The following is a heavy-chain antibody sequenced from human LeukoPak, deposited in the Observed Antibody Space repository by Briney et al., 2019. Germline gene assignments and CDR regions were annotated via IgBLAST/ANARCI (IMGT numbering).Heavy chain of an antibody. CDR2: INHSGTT. CDR3: ARGGSYPTSNDY. CDR1: GGPFNGYY. Sequence: SETLSLTCTIYGGPFNGYYWSWIRQPPGKGLEWIGEINHSGTTNYNPTLESRVTISVDTSKNQFSLKLSSMTAADTAVYYCARGGSYPTSNDYWGQGTLVTVSS. D-gene: IGHD1-26*01. V-gene: IGHV4-34*01. J-gene: IGHJ4*02.